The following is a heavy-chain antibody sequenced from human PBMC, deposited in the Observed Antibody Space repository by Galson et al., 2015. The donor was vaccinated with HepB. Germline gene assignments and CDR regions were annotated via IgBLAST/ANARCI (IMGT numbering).Heavy chain of an antibody. V-gene: IGHV3-11*01. CDR1: GFTFSDYY. CDR3: ARSLRVIVGATSAFDI. Sequence: SLRLSCAASGFTFSDYYMSWIRQAPGKGLAWVSYISSSGSTIYYADSVKGRFTISRDNAKNSLYLQMNSLRAEDTAVYYCARSLRVIVGATSAFDIWGQGTMVTVSS. J-gene: IGHJ3*02. CDR2: ISSSGSTI. D-gene: IGHD1-26*01.